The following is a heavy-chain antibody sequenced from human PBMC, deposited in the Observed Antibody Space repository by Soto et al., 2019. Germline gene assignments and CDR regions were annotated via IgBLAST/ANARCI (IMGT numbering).Heavy chain of an antibody. Sequence: PSETLSLTCTVSGGSISSSSYYWGWIRQPPGKGLEWIGSIYYSGSTHYNQSLKSRVNISVDTSKNQFSLKQSSVTAADTAVYYCARFYPENLFRGIRPGITSWPYFDYWGQGTLVTVSS. V-gene: IGHV4-39*01. CDR2: IYYSGST. CDR1: GGSISSSSYY. D-gene: IGHD3-10*01. J-gene: IGHJ4*02. CDR3: ARFYPENLFRGIRPGITSWPYFDY.